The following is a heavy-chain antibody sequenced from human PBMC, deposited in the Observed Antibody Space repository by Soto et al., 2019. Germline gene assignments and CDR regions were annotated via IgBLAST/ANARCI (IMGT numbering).Heavy chain of an antibody. CDR1: GFTFSSYD. V-gene: IGHV3-13*01. CDR2: IGTAGDT. Sequence: GGSLRLSCAASGFTFSSYDMHWVRQATGKGLEWVSAIGTAGDTYYPGSVKGRFTISRENAKNSLYLQMNSLRAGDTAVYYCARAPVPSYYYYMDVWGKGTTVTVSS. CDR3: ARAPVPSYYYYMDV. J-gene: IGHJ6*03.